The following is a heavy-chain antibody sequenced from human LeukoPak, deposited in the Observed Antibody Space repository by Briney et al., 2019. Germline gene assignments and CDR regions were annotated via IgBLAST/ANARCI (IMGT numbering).Heavy chain of an antibody. CDR3: ATQATLGSTPFDY. D-gene: IGHD1-26*01. Sequence: GESLKISCKASGYIFTSYWIGWVRQMPGKGLEWMGIIYPGDSETRYSPSSQGQVIISADKSITTAYLQWSNLKASDTAMYHCATQATLGSTPFDYWGQGTLVTVSS. CDR2: IYPGDSET. J-gene: IGHJ4*02. CDR1: GYIFTSYW. V-gene: IGHV5-51*01.